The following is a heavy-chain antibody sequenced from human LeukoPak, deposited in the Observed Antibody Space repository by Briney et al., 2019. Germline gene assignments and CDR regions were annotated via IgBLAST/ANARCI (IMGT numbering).Heavy chain of an antibody. Sequence: GGSLRLSCVVSGITLSNYGMSWVRQPPGKGLEWVSGISERGGSTNYADSEKGRFIISRDTAKNTVYLQMNSLRVEDTAVYFCAKRGIVIRAVIIIGFHKEAYYFDYWGQGILVTVSS. CDR1: GITLSNYG. J-gene: IGHJ4*02. CDR2: ISERGGST. CDR3: AKRGIVIRAVIIIGFHKEAYYFDY. V-gene: IGHV3-23*01. D-gene: IGHD3-10*01.